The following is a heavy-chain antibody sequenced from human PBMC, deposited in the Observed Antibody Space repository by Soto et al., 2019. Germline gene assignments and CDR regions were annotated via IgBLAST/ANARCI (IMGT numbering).Heavy chain of an antibody. V-gene: IGHV4-34*01. CDR2: INHSGST. D-gene: IGHD3-10*01. J-gene: IGHJ5*02. Sequence: PSETLSLTCAVYGGSFSGYYWSWIRQPPGKGLEWIGEINHSGSTNYNPSLKSRVTISVDTSKNQFSLKLISVTAADTAVHYCARRYYGSGSCWYNWFDPWGQGTLVTVSS. CDR1: GGSFSGYY. CDR3: ARRYYGSGSCWYNWFDP.